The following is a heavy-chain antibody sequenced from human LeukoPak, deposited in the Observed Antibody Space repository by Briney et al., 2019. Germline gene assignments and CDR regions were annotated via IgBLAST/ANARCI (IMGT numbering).Heavy chain of an antibody. V-gene: IGHV1-2*02. CDR1: GYKFTDYY. D-gene: IGHD2-2*01. J-gene: IGHJ4*02. CDR3: ARELTFCTSTSCPLYHY. Sequence: ASVKVSFKASGYKFTDYYVHWVRQAPGQGLEWMGWINPNNGGTNYAQKFHGRVTMTRDTSITTAYMELNSLTSDDTAVYYCARELTFCTSTSCPLYHYWGQGTLVTVSS. CDR2: INPNNGGT.